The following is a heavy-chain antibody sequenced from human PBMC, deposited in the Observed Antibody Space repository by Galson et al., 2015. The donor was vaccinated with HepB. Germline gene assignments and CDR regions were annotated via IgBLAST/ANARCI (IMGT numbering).Heavy chain of an antibody. CDR1: GFTFSSYW. CDR3: ARDPPVRFSSSWYSFDY. CDR2: IKQDGSEK. D-gene: IGHD6-13*01. Sequence: SLRLSCAASGFTFSSYWMSWVRQAPGKGLEWVANIKQDGSEKYYVDSVKGRFTISRDNAKNSLYLQMNSLRAEDTAVYYCARDPPVRFSSSWYSFDYWGQGTLVTVSS. J-gene: IGHJ4*02. V-gene: IGHV3-7*03.